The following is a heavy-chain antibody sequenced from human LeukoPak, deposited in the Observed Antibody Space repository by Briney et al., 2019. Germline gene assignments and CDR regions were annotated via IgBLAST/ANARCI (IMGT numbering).Heavy chain of an antibody. V-gene: IGHV1-2*02. Sequence: ASVKVSCKASGYTFTGYYMHWVRHAPGQGLEWMGWINPNSGGTNYAQKFQGRVTMTRDTSISTAYMELSRLRSDGTAVYYCARGDYCSGGSCSLALYYWGQGTLVTVSS. CDR1: GYTFTGYY. CDR2: INPNSGGT. J-gene: IGHJ4*02. CDR3: ARGDYCSGGSCSLALYY. D-gene: IGHD2-15*01.